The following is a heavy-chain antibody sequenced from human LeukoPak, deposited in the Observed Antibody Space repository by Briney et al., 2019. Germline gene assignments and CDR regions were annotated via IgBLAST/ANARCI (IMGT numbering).Heavy chain of an antibody. CDR1: GFTFSSYA. CDR2: INTDGSST. V-gene: IGHV3-74*01. J-gene: IGHJ4*02. Sequence: PGGSLRLSCAASGFTFSSYAMSWVRQAPGKGLVWVSRINTDGSSTAYADSVKGRFTISRDNAKNTLYLQMTSLKAEDTAVYYCARETEPHEYNDFWSGYSDYWGQGTLVTVSS. D-gene: IGHD3-3*01. CDR3: ARETEPHEYNDFWSGYSDY.